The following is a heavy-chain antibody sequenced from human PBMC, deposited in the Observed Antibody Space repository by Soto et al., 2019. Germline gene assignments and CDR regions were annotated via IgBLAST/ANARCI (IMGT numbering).Heavy chain of an antibody. CDR2: ISGSGGST. D-gene: IGHD3-22*01. V-gene: IGHV3-23*01. CDR1: GFTFSSYV. CDR3: AKVGYYDSSGHNWFDP. J-gene: IGHJ5*02. Sequence: GGSLRLSCAVSGFTFSSYVMSWVRQAPGKGLEWVSAISGSGGSTYYADSVKGRFTISRDNPKNTLYLQMNSLRADDTAVYYCAKVGYYDSSGHNWFDPWGQGTLVTVS.